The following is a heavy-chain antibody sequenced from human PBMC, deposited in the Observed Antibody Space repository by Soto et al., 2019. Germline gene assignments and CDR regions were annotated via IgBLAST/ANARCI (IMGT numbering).Heavy chain of an antibody. D-gene: IGHD2-8*01. CDR1: GYSFTDYH. CDR3: ARGASTDCSTGLSSVFYNHAMDV. CDR2: INPKSGGT. V-gene: IGHV1-2*04. Sequence: ASVKVSCKASGYSFTDYHIHCLRQAPGQGLEWLGRINPKSGGTSTAQKFQGWVTMTTDTSISTASMELTRLTSDDTAIYYGARGASTDCSTGLSSVFYNHAMDVGG. J-gene: IGHJ6*02.